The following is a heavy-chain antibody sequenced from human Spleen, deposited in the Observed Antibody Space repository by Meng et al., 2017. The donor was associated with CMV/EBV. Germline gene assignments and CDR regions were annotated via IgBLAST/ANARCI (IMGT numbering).Heavy chain of an antibody. D-gene: IGHD6-13*01. CDR3: AKDLSSSWYGTFGY. V-gene: IGHV3-30*02. Sequence: GGSLRLSCAASGFTFSSYGMHWVRQAPGKGLEWVAFIWYDGSNKYYADSVKGRFTISRDNSKNTLYLQMNSLRAEDTAVYYCAKDLSSSWYGTFGYWGQGTLVTVSS. J-gene: IGHJ4*02. CDR2: IWYDGSNK. CDR1: GFTFSSYG.